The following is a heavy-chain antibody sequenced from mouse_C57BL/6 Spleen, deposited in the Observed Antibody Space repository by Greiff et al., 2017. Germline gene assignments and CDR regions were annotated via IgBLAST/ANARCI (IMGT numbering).Heavy chain of an antibody. Sequence: EVMLVESGGDLVKPGGSLKLSCAASGFTFSSYGMSWVRQTPDKRLEWVATISSGGSYTYYPDSVKGRFTIARDNAKNTLYLQMSSLKSDDTAMYYCARPIYDGYPFAYWGQGTLVTGSA. CDR1: GFTFSSYG. J-gene: IGHJ3*01. D-gene: IGHD2-3*01. V-gene: IGHV5-6*01. CDR3: ARPIYDGYPFAY. CDR2: ISSGGSYT.